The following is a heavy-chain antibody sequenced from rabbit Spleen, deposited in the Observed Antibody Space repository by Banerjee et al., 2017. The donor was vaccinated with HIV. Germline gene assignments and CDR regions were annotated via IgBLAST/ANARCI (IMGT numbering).Heavy chain of an antibody. V-gene: IGHV1S45*01. CDR1: GFSFSYRQV. J-gene: IGHJ6*01. Sequence: QEQLMESGGGLVKPEGSLTLTCTASGFSFSYRQVMCWVRQAPGKGLEWIACINAVNGNAVYANWAKRRFTISKTSSTMVSLQVTSLTGADTATYFCARDTASSFSSYGMDLWGQGTLVTVS. CDR2: INAVNGNA. D-gene: IGHD8-1*01. CDR3: ARDTASSFSSYGMDL.